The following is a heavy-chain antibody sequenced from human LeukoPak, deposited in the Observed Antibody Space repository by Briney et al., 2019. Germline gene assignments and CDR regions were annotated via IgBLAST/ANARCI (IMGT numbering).Heavy chain of an antibody. CDR3: ATGLEGVQQLVEYYFDY. J-gene: IGHJ4*02. CDR2: FDPEDGET. Sequence: ASVKVSCKVSGYTLTELSMHWVRQAPGKGLEWMGGFDPEDGETIYAQKFQGRVTMTEDTSTDTAYMELSSLRSEDTAVYYCATGLEGVQQLVEYYFDYWGQGTLVTVSS. D-gene: IGHD6-13*01. V-gene: IGHV1-24*01. CDR1: GYTLTELS.